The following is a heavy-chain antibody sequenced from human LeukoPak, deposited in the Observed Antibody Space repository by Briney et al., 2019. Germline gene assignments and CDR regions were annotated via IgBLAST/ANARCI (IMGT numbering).Heavy chain of an antibody. CDR2: ISSSGSTI. J-gene: IGHJ2*01. V-gene: IGHV3-48*03. CDR1: GFTFSSYE. Sequence: GGSLRLSCAASGFTFSSYEMNWVRQAPGKGLEWVSYISSSGSTIYYADSVKGRFTISRVNAKNSLYLQMNSLRAEDTAVYYCAGGARGYNWYFDLWGRGTLVTVSP. CDR3: AGGARGYNWYFDL. D-gene: IGHD3-16*01.